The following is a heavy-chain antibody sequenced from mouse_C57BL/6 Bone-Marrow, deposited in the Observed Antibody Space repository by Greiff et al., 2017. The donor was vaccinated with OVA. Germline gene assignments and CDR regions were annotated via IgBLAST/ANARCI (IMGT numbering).Heavy chain of an antibody. Sequence: VQLQQPGAELVKPGASVKLSCKASGYTFTSYWMHWVKQRPGRGLEWIGRIDPNSGGTKYNEKFKSKATLTVDKPSSTAYMQLSSLTSEDSAVYYCARWVITTVVARYFDVWGTGTTVTVSS. CDR3: ARWVITTVVARYFDV. J-gene: IGHJ1*03. D-gene: IGHD1-1*01. CDR2: IDPNSGGT. CDR1: GYTFTSYW. V-gene: IGHV1-72*01.